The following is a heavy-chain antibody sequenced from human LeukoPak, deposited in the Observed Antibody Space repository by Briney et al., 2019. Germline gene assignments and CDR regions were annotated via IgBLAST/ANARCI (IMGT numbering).Heavy chain of an antibody. Sequence: GESLKISCKGSGYSFTSYWISWVRQMPGKGLEWMGRIDPSDSYTNYSPSFQGHVTISADKSISTAYLQWSSLKASDTAMYYCARPFDYAERRDYWGQGTLVTVSS. V-gene: IGHV5-10-1*01. J-gene: IGHJ4*02. CDR2: IDPSDSYT. D-gene: IGHD4-17*01. CDR3: ARPFDYAERRDY. CDR1: GYSFTSYW.